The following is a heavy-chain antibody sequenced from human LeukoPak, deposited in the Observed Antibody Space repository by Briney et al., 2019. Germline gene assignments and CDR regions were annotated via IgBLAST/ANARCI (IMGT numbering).Heavy chain of an antibody. CDR1: GGSISSGDYY. V-gene: IGHV4-30-4*01. CDR2: IYYSGST. Sequence: PSQTLSLTCTVSGGSISSGDYYWSWIRQPPGKGLEWIGSIYYSGSTYYNPSLKSRVTISVDTSKNQFSLKLSSVTAADTAVYYCARSNYDLHNWFDPWGQGTLVTVSS. J-gene: IGHJ5*02. CDR3: ARSNYDLHNWFDP. D-gene: IGHD3-3*01.